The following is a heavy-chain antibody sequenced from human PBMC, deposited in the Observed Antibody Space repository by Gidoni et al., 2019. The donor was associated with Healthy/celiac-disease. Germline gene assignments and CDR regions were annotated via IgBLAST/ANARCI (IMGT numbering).Heavy chain of an antibody. V-gene: IGHV4-31*03. CDR3: ARTHLITIFGEGWLGY. CDR1: GGSLSRGGYY. Sequence: QVQLQESGPGLVKPSQTLSLTCTVSGGSLSRGGYYWSWIRQHPGKGLEWIGYIYYSGSTYYNPSLKSRVTISVDTSKNQFSLKLSSVTAADTAVYYCARTHLITIFGEGWLGYWGQGTLVTVSS. J-gene: IGHJ4*02. CDR2: IYYSGST. D-gene: IGHD3-9*01.